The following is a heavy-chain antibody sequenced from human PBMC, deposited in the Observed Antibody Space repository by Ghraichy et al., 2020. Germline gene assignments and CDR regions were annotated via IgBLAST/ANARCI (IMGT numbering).Heavy chain of an antibody. Sequence: SVKVSCKASGGTFSSDAISWVRQAPGQGLEWMGGLIPSCGTANNAQKCQGIVTITADESTSTAYMELSSLRSEDTAVYYCARNLAASDFPYYGMDVWGQGTTVTVSS. V-gene: IGHV1-69*13. CDR3: ARNLAASDFPYYGMDV. CDR2: LIPSCGTA. CDR1: GGTFSSDA. D-gene: IGHD3-3*01. J-gene: IGHJ6*02.